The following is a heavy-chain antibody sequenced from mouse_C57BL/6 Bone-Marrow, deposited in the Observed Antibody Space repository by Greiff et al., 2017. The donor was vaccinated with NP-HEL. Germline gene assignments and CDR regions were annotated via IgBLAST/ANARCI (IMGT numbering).Heavy chain of an antibody. Sequence: ESGPGLVKPSQSLSLTCSVTGYSITSGYYWNWIRQFPGNKLEWMGYISYDGSNNYNPSLKNRISITRDTSKNQFFLKLNSVTTEDTATYYCARDGVYWYFDVWGTGTTVTVSS. J-gene: IGHJ1*03. CDR2: ISYDGSN. V-gene: IGHV3-6*01. CDR3: ARDGVYWYFDV. CDR1: GYSITSGYY.